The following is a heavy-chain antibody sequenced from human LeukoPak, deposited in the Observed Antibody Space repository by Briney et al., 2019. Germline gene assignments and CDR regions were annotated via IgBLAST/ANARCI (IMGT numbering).Heavy chain of an antibody. CDR1: GYTLTNYG. CDR3: ARDQSVRLLQTSSTYFKHVFAI. Sequence: GASVKVSCKTSGYTLTNYGISWLRQAPGLGLEWMGWISAYNGNTHYAQKVQGRVTMTTDTSTSTAYMELRSLRFDDTAVYYCARDQSVRLLQTSSTYFKHVFAIWGQGSMVTVSS. CDR2: ISAYNGNT. V-gene: IGHV1-18*01. D-gene: IGHD6-13*01. J-gene: IGHJ3*02.